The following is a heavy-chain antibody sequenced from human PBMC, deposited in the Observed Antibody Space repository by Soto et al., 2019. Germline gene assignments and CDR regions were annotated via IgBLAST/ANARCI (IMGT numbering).Heavy chain of an antibody. CDR1: GFTFSGYG. D-gene: IGHD3-10*01. CDR3: AKGFRHYYGSGSFPY. Sequence: GGSLRLCCAASGFTFSGYGMSWVRQATGKGLEWVSAISGSGGSTYYADSLTGRFTISRDNSKNTLYLQMNSLRAEDTAVYYCAKGFRHYYGSGSFPYWGQGTLVTVSS. V-gene: IGHV3-23*01. J-gene: IGHJ4*02. CDR2: ISGSGGST.